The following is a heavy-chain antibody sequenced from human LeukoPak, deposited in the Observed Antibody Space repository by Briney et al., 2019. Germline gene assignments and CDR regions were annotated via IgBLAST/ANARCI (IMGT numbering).Heavy chain of an antibody. CDR3: ASGTGRSGYSYGFN. CDR1: GGTFSSYA. CDR2: IIPIFGTA. D-gene: IGHD5-18*01. Sequence: GASVKVSCKASGGTFSSYAISWVRQAPGQGLEWMGGIIPIFGTANYAQKFQGRVTITTDESTSTAYMELSSLRSEDTAVYYCASGTGRSGYSYGFNWGQGTLVTVSS. J-gene: IGHJ4*02. V-gene: IGHV1-69*05.